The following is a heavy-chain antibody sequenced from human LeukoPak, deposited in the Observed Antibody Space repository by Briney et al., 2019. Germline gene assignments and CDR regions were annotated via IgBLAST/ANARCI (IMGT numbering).Heavy chain of an antibody. D-gene: IGHD3-22*01. CDR2: IYYSGST. CDR3: ARSAYYDGWFDP. V-gene: IGHV4-31*11. J-gene: IGHJ5*02. Sequence: SETLSLTRAVSGGSISSGGYSWSWIRQHPGKGLEWIGYIYYSGSTYYNPSLKSRVTISIDTSKNQFSLKLSSVTAADTAVYYCARSAYYDGWFDPWGQGTLVTVSS. CDR1: GGSISSGGYS.